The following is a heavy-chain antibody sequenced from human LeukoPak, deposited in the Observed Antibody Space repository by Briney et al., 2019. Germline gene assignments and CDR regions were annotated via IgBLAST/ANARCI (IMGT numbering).Heavy chain of an antibody. D-gene: IGHD1-26*01. V-gene: IGHV3-74*01. Sequence: GGSLRLSCAASGFTFSTYWMHWVRQAPGKGLVWVSRINLDGRTTNYADSVEGRFTISRDNAKNTLYLQMTSLRAEDTAVYYCGRFVTGRHGQGDLWGQGTLVTVS. CDR3: GRFVTGRHGQGDL. CDR2: INLDGRTT. J-gene: IGHJ5*02. CDR1: GFTFSTYW.